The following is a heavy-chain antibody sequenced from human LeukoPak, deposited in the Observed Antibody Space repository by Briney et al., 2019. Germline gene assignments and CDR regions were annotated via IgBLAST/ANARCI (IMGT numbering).Heavy chain of an antibody. CDR2: MNPGSGDT. CDR1: GFTFSTHD. V-gene: IGHV1-8*01. CDR3: ARSIAEGENDY. Sequence: VASVKVSRKTSGFTFSTHDINWVRQATGQGLEWMGWMNPGSGDTGYAQKFQGRVTMTRDTSTSTVYMELSSLRSEDTAVYYCARSIAEGENDYWGQGTLVTVSS. J-gene: IGHJ4*02. D-gene: IGHD6-6*01.